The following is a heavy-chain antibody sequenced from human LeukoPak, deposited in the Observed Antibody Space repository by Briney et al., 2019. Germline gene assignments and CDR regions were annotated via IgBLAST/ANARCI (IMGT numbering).Heavy chain of an antibody. D-gene: IGHD3-22*01. CDR2: IYYSGST. J-gene: IGHJ4*02. CDR1: GGPISTYY. V-gene: IGHV4-59*01. Sequence: PSETLSLTCTVSGGPISTYYWSWIRQPPGKGLEWIGYIYYSGSTNYNPSLKSRVTISLDTSKNQFSLKLNSVTAADTAMYYCARSFSPNYYDLLDYWGQGTLVTVSS. CDR3: ARSFSPNYYDLLDY.